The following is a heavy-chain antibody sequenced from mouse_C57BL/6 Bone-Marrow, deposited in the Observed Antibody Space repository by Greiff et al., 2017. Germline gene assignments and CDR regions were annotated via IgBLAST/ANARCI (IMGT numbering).Heavy chain of an antibody. Sequence: QVQLQQPGAELVKPGASVKMSCTASGYTFTSYWITWVKQRPGQGLEWIGDIYPGSGSTNYNEKFKSKATLSVDTSSSTAYMQLSSLTSEDSAVYYCAREGDDYDEGYYAMDDWGQGTSVTVSS. CDR2: IYPGSGST. V-gene: IGHV1-55*01. CDR3: AREGDDYDEGYYAMDD. CDR1: GYTFTSYW. J-gene: IGHJ4*01. D-gene: IGHD2-4*01.